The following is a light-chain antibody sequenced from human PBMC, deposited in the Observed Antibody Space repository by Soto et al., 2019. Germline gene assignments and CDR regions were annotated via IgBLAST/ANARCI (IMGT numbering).Light chain of an antibody. CDR1: QSIERY. V-gene: IGKV1-5*01. Sequence: DIQMTQSPSTLSASVGDRVSITCRASQSIERYLACYQQKPGKAPNLLIYDASSLERGVPSRFSGRWSGTEFSRYISRLQPDDFATYYCQQFKSSAWIFGQGNKVEIK. CDR2: DAS. CDR3: QQFKSSAWI. J-gene: IGKJ1*01.